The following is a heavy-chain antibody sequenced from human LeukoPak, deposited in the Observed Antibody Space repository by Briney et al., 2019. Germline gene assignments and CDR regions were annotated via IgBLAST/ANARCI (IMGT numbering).Heavy chain of an antibody. D-gene: IGHD1-1*01. V-gene: IGHV3-74*01. CDR3: TRDTRGTIGTTTLDY. J-gene: IGHJ4*02. Sequence: GGSLRLSCVASGFTFSSYWMHWVRQAPGKGLVWVSRVNNDGSTTTYADSVKGRFTISRDNAKNTLYLQMNSLRAEDTAVYYCTRDTRGTIGTTTLDYWGQGTLVTVSS. CDR1: GFTFSSYW. CDR2: VNNDGSTT.